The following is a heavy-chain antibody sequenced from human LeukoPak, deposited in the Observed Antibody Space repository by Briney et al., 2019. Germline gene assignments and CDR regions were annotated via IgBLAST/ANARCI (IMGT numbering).Heavy chain of an antibody. CDR3: ARGRVVHY. Sequence: SETLSLTCAVYGGSFSGYYWSWIRQPPGKGLEWIGEINHSGSTNYNPSLKSRVTISVDTSKNQFSLKPSSVTAADTAVYYCARGRVVHYWGQGTLVTVSS. CDR2: INHSGST. D-gene: IGHD2-15*01. V-gene: IGHV4-34*01. J-gene: IGHJ4*02. CDR1: GGSFSGYY.